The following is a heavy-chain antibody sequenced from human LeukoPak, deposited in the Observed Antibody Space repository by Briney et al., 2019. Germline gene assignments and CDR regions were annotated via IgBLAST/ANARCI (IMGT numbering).Heavy chain of an antibody. Sequence: SETLSLTCAVYGGSSSGYYWSWIRQPPGKGLEWIGEINHSGSTNYNPSLKSRVTISVDTTKNQFSLKLSSVTAADTAVYYCARERREAMVTGKIYYYYYYMDVWGKGTTVTVSS. CDR2: INHSGST. J-gene: IGHJ6*03. CDR1: GGSSSGYY. V-gene: IGHV4-34*01. CDR3: ARERREAMVTGKIYYYYYYMDV. D-gene: IGHD4-23*01.